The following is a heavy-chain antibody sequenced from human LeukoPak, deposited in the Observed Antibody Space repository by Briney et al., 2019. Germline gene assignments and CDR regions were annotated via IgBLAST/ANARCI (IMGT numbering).Heavy chain of an antibody. CDR2: IYYSGST. J-gene: IGHJ5*02. D-gene: IGHD3-10*01. Sequence: PSETLSLTCTVSGVSISSNSYYWGWIRQPPGKGLEWIGIIYYSGSTYYNPSLESRVTISVDTSKNQFSLNLRSVTAADTAVYSCARWARGWFDPWGQGTLVIVSS. CDR1: GVSISSNSYY. CDR3: ARWARGWFDP. V-gene: IGHV4-39*01.